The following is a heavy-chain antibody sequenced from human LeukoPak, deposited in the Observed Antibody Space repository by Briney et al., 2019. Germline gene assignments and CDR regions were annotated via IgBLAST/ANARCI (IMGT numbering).Heavy chain of an antibody. CDR1: GGSISSSY. CDR2: IYYSGSS. D-gene: IGHD2-2*01. J-gene: IGHJ4*02. Sequence: SETLSLTCTVSGGSISSSYWSWIRQPPGKGLEWIGYIYYSGSSNYNPSLKSRVTISVDTSKNQFSLKLSSVTAADTAVYYCARHSGDIVVVPAAPLYYWGQGTLVTVSS. V-gene: IGHV4-59*08. CDR3: ARHSGDIVVVPAAPLYY.